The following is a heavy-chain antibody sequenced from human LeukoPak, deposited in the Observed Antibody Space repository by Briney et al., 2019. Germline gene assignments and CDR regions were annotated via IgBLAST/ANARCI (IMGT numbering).Heavy chain of an antibody. D-gene: IGHD5-12*01. V-gene: IGHV4-34*01. CDR3: ARSGYYTANWFDP. J-gene: IGHJ5*02. CDR2: INHSGST. Sequence: SETLSLTCTVSGGSISSCYWSWIRQPPGKGLEWIGEINHSGSTNYNPSLKSRVTISVDTSKNQFSLKLSSVTAADTAVYYCARSGYYTANWFDPWGQGTLVTVSS. CDR1: GGSISSCY.